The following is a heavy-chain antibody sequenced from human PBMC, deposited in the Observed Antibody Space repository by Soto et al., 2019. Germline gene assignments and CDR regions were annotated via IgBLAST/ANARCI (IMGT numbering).Heavy chain of an antibody. J-gene: IGHJ3*02. CDR1: GYTFTSYG. CDR3: ARLGYYDSSGYYPSAFDI. CDR2: ISAYNGNT. Sequence: QVQLVQSGAEVKKPGASVKVSCKASGYTFTSYGISWVRQAPGQGLEWMGWISAYNGNTNYAQKRQGRVTMTTDTSTSTAYRELRSLRSDDTAVYYCARLGYYDSSGYYPSAFDIWGQGTMVTVSS. V-gene: IGHV1-18*01. D-gene: IGHD3-22*01.